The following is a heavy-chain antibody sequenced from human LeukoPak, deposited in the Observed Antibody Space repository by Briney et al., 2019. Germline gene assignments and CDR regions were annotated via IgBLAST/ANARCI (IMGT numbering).Heavy chain of an antibody. J-gene: IGHJ4*02. D-gene: IGHD3-10*01. CDR1: GDSISSYY. CDR2: IFNTGNT. Sequence: SETLSLTCTVSGDSISSYYCSWIRQAPGKGLEWIGSIFNTGNTFYNPSLKSRVTISVDTSKNQFFLTLTSVTAADTALFYCARVSVEGRGPPRYHFDSWGQGTLVAVSS. V-gene: IGHV4-4*09. CDR3: ARVSVEGRGPPRYHFDS.